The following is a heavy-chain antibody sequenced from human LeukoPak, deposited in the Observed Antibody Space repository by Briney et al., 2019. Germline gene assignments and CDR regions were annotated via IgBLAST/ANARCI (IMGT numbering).Heavy chain of an antibody. CDR3: AKGGKWDVTPFDY. CDR2: ISVVVGST. J-gene: IGHJ4*02. D-gene: IGHD1-26*01. CDR1: GFTFTSYS. V-gene: IGHV3-23*01. Sequence: GGSLRLSCAASGFTFTSYSMNWVRQAPGKGLEWVSTISVVVGSTHYADTVKGRFTISRDKSKNTLYLQVNSLRAEDTAVYYCAKGGKWDVTPFDYWGQGTLVTVSS.